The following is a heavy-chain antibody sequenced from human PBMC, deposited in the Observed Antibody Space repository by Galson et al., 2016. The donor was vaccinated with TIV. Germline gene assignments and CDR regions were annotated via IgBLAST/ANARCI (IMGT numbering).Heavy chain of an antibody. V-gene: IGHV5-51*03. Sequence: QSGAEVKKPGESLEISCKGSGYSFTSYWIGWVRQMPGKGLEWMGIIYPGDSDTRYSPSFQGQVTISVDKSISTAYLQWSSLKASDTAMYYCSRRADSSGYYYSFDYVGQGTLVTVSS. J-gene: IGHJ4*02. CDR3: SRRADSSGYYYSFDY. CDR2: IYPGDSDT. CDR1: GYSFTSYW. D-gene: IGHD3-22*01.